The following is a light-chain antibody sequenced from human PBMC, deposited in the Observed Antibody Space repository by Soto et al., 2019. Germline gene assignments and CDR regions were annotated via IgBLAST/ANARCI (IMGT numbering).Light chain of an antibody. CDR2: AAS. J-gene: IGKJ5*01. CDR1: QSISTY. CDR3: QQSYSTPQIT. Sequence: DIQMTQSPSSLSASVGDRVTITCRASQSISTYLNWYQQKPGKAPKLLIYAASSLQSGVPSRFTGSGSGTDFTLTISSLQPEAFAAYFCQQSYSTPQITFGQGTRLEIK. V-gene: IGKV1-39*01.